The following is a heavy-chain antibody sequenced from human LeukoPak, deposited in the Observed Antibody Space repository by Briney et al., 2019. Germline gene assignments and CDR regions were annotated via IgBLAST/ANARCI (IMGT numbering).Heavy chain of an antibody. V-gene: IGHV4-38-2*02. CDR3: ARDRGYSYVRDYFDY. J-gene: IGHJ4*02. CDR2: IYHSGST. CDR1: GYSISSGYC. Sequence: PSETLPLTCTVSGYSISSGYCWGWIRQPPGKGLEWIGSIYHSGSTYYNPSLKSRVTISVDTSKNQFSLKLSSVTAADTAVYYCARDRGYSYVRDYFDYWGQGTLVTVSS. D-gene: IGHD5-18*01.